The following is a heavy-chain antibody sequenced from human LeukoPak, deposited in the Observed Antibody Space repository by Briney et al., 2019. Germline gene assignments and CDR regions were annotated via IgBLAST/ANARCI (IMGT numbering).Heavy chain of an antibody. CDR3: AIFISGYDHDY. V-gene: IGHV3-74*01. J-gene: IGHJ4*02. Sequence: GGSLRLPCAASGFTFSSYWMHWVRQVPGKGLVWVSRINIDGSGTSYADSVKGRFTISRDNANNTLYLQMNSLRAEDTAVYYCAIFISGYDHDYWGQGILVTVSS. D-gene: IGHD5-12*01. CDR2: INIDGSGT. CDR1: GFTFSSYW.